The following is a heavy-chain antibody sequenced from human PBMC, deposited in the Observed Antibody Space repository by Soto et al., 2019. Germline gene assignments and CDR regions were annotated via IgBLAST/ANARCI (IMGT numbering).Heavy chain of an antibody. D-gene: IGHD1-26*01. CDR2: ISVYTGNT. CDR1: GYTFTSYG. Sequence: QVQLVQSGGEVTKPGASVKVSCKSSGYTFTSYGVSWVRQAPGQGLEWLGWISVYTGNTKQAQKFQEQGTLSNEASTGTASLELGSLRSDHPAVYYCARDGWSTDRCLTHQFEVWGQGATGNVSS. J-gene: IGHJ6*02. V-gene: IGHV1-18*04. CDR3: ARDGWSTDRCLTHQFEV.